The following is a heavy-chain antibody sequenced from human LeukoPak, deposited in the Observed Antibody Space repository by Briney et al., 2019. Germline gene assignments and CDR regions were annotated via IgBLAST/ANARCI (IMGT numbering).Heavy chain of an antibody. Sequence: ASVKVSCKASGYTFTRYYIHWVRQAPGQGLEWMGIINPSGGSTKYAQKFQGRVTMTRDTSTDTVYMELSRLRSDDTAVYYCASGPYSSGWHFDYWGQGTLVTVSS. CDR1: GYTFTRYY. CDR3: ASGPYSSGWHFDY. CDR2: INPSGGST. D-gene: IGHD6-19*01. J-gene: IGHJ4*02. V-gene: IGHV1-46*01.